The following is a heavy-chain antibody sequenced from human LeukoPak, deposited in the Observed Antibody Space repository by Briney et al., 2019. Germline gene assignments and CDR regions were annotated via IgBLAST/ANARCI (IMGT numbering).Heavy chain of an antibody. V-gene: IGHV1-18*01. D-gene: IGHD3-10*01. CDR1: GYIFTSYG. CDR3: ARVPLWFGDSNWFDP. CDR2: ISAYNGNT. Sequence: GASVKVSCKASGYIFTSYGISWVRQAPGQGLEWMGWISAYNGNTNYAQKLQGRVTMTTDTSTSTAYMELRSLRSDDTAVYYCARVPLWFGDSNWFDPWGQGTLVTVSS. J-gene: IGHJ5*02.